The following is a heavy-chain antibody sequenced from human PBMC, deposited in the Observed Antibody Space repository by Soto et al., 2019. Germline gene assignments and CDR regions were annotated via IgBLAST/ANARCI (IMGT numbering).Heavy chain of an antibody. J-gene: IGHJ6*02. V-gene: IGHV3-53*05. Sequence: GGSLRLSCAASGFIVSSNYMSWVRQAPGKGLEWVSIIYSGGSTYYADFVKGRFTISRDNAKNSLYLQMNSLRDEDTALYYCAKDTLNSHFYYYGMDVWGQGTTVTVSS. D-gene: IGHD1-1*01. CDR2: IYSGGST. CDR1: GFIVSSNY. CDR3: AKDTLNSHFYYYGMDV.